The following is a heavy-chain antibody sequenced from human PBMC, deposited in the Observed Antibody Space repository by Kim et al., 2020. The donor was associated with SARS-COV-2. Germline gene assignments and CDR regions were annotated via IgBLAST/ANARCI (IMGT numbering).Heavy chain of an antibody. CDR3: ARLGWALNAFDI. V-gene: IGHV4-31*02. J-gene: IGHJ3*02. D-gene: IGHD3-9*01. Sequence: HTTALQSRITVSLDPSKNQFSLKLSSVTAADTAVYYCARLGWALNAFDIWGQGTMVTVSS.